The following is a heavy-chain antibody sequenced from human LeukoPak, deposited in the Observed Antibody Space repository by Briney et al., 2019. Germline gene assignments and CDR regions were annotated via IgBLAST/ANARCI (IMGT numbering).Heavy chain of an antibody. J-gene: IGHJ6*04. Sequence: GGSLRLSCAASGFTFSNYAMSWVRQAPGKGLEWVSSINGSGYNIYYADSVKGRFTISRDNSKNSLYLQMNSLRAEDTAVYYCAELGITMIGGVWGKGTTVTISS. CDR3: AELGITMIGGV. CDR2: INGSGYNI. V-gene: IGHV3-23*01. D-gene: IGHD3-10*02. CDR1: GFTFSNYA.